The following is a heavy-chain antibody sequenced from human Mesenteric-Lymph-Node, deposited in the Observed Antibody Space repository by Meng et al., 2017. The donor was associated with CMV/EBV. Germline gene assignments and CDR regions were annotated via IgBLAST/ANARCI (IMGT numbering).Heavy chain of an antibody. D-gene: IGHD4-23*01. J-gene: IGHJ4*02. CDR3: ARVPGDYGGNMFDY. V-gene: IGHV3-48*03. CDR2: INSRGTTI. Sequence: GGSLRLSCAASGFTFSSYEMNWVRQGPGKGLEWVSYINSRGTTIYYADSVKGRFTISRDNAKNSLYLQMNSLRAEDTAVYYCARVPGDYGGNMFDYWGQGTLVTVSS. CDR1: GFTFSSYE.